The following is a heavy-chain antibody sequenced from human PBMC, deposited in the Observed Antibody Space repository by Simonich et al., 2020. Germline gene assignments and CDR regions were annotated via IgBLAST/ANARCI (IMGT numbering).Heavy chain of an antibody. CDR3: ARDAAGDY. V-gene: IGHV3-21*01. J-gene: IGHJ4*02. D-gene: IGHD6-13*01. CDR2: SISSSSYI. Sequence: EVQLVESGGGLVKPGGSLRLSCASSGFTLSRYSMNWFSQDPGKGLEVVSASISSSSYIYYADSVKGRFTISRDNAKNSLYLQMNSLRAEDTAVYYCARDAAGDYWGQGTLVTVSS. CDR1: GFTLSRYS.